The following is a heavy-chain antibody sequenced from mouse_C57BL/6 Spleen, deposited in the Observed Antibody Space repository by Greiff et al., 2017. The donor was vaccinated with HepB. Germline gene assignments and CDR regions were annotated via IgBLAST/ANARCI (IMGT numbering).Heavy chain of an antibody. CDR3: AREGLHGYFDY. CDR2: ISYDGSN. CDR1: GYSITSGYY. D-gene: IGHD2-4*01. J-gene: IGHJ2*01. Sequence: EVKVEESGPGLVKPSQSLSLTCSVTGYSITSGYYWNWIRQFPGNKLEWMGYISYDGSNNYNPSLKNRISITRDTSKNQFFLKLNSVTTEDTATYYCAREGLHGYFDYWGQGTTLTVSS. V-gene: IGHV3-6*01.